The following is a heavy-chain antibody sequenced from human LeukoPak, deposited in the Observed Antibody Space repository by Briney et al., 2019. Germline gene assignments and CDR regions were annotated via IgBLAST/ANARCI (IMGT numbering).Heavy chain of an antibody. CDR1: GVSFSSDA. CDR3: AKDGGLHTNFDY. J-gene: IGHJ4*02. Sequence: GSSPRFLSSASGVSFSSDAIHCFSQAPRKGLEGVTNTTPDRSGEYYAESVRERFTAPRDNAKNLLYLQMNRLRAEDTAVYYCAKDGGLHTNFDYWGQGTLLTVSS. CDR2: TTPDRSGE. V-gene: IGHV3-7*01. D-gene: IGHD2-15*01.